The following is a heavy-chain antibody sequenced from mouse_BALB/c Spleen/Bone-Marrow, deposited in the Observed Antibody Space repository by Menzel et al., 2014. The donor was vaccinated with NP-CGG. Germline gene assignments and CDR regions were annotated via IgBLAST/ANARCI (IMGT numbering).Heavy chain of an antibody. J-gene: IGHJ4*01. CDR2: INPSSGYT. Sequence: VQLQQSGAALARPGASVKMSCRASGYTFTTYTMHWVKQRPGQGLEWIGYINPSSGYTYYNQKFKDKATLTADKSSSAAYLQLSSLTSEDSAVYYCARVYGNNDAMDYWGQGTPVTVSS. CDR1: GYTFTTYT. V-gene: IGHV1-4*01. D-gene: IGHD2-1*01. CDR3: ARVYGNNDAMDY.